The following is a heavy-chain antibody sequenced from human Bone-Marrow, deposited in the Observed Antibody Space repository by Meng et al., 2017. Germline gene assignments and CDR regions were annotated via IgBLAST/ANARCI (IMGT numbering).Heavy chain of an antibody. CDR3: ARGITMVRGVIFIYYYSGMDV. J-gene: IGHJ6*02. V-gene: IGHV3-48*03. CDR2: ISSSGSTL. CDR1: GFTFSSYE. D-gene: IGHD3-10*01. Sequence: GGSLRLSCAASGFTFSSYEMNWVRQAPGKGLEWVSYISSSGSTLYYADSVKGRFTISRDNAKNSLYLQMNSLRAEDTAVYYCARGITMVRGVIFIYYYSGMDVWGQGTTVTVSS.